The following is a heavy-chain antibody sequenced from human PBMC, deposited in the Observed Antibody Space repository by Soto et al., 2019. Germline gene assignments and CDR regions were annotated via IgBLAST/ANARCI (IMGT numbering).Heavy chain of an antibody. D-gene: IGHD3-10*01. Sequence: WGSLRLSCAASGFTFDDYTMHWVRQAPGKGLEWVSLISWDGGSTYYADSVKGRFTISRDNSKNYLYLQMNSLRTEDTALYYSANDIPRGSGSYYKPSYYYGMDVWGQGTTVTVSS. J-gene: IGHJ6*02. CDR1: GFTFDDYT. V-gene: IGHV3-43*01. CDR3: ANDIPRGSGSYYKPSYYYGMDV. CDR2: ISWDGGST.